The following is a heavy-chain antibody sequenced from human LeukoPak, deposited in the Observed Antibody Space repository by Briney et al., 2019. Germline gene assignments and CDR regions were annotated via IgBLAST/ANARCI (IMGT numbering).Heavy chain of an antibody. D-gene: IGHD4-23*01. V-gene: IGHV4-34*01. Sequence: SETLSLTCAVYGGSFSGYYWSWIRQPPGKGLERIGEINHSGSTNYNPSLKSRVTISLDTSKNQFSLKLSSVTAADTALYYCAYSTVVTRGYYWGQGTLVTVSS. CDR3: AYSTVVTRGYY. CDR2: INHSGST. CDR1: GGSFSGYY. J-gene: IGHJ4*02.